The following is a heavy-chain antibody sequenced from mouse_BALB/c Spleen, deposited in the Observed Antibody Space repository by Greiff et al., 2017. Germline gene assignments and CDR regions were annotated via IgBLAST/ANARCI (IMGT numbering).Heavy chain of an antibody. Sequence: EVKLVESGGGLVQPGGSMKLSCVASGFTFSSYWMSWVRQSPEKGLEWVAEIRLKSDNYATHYAESVKGKFTISRDDSKSRLYLQMNSLRAEDTGIYYCTSHYYGSSNFDYWGQGTTLTVSS. CDR3: TSHYYGSSNFDY. CDR1: GFTFSSYW. CDR2: IRLKSDNYAT. J-gene: IGHJ2*01. D-gene: IGHD1-1*01. V-gene: IGHV6-6*02.